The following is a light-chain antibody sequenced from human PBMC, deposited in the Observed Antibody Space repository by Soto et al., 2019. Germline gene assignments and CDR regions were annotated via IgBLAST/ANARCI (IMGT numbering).Light chain of an antibody. CDR3: QQSFSTLLIT. J-gene: IGKJ5*01. CDR1: QSINTY. CDR2: GTS. V-gene: IGKV1-39*01. Sequence: DIQMTQSPSFLSASVGDRVTISCRASQSINTYLNWYQHKPGKAPKLLFYGTSDLQSGVPSRFSGGGSGTDFTLTISSLQPEDFATYYCQQSFSTLLITFGQGTRLEFK.